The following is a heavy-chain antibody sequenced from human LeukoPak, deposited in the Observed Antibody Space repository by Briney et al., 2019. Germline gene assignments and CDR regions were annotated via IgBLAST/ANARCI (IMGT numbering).Heavy chain of an antibody. CDR3: LRDLNWSLDQ. J-gene: IGHJ4*02. CDR1: GGSFNDYY. V-gene: IGHV4-34*01. CDR2: IRHSGST. D-gene: IGHD1-20*01. Sequence: SETLSLTCDVSGGSFNDYYWSWIRQAPGKGLEWIGEIRHSGSTNYNPSLKGRVTVSVDTSKNQFSLRPTSVTAADTAVYYCLRDLNWSLDQWGQGTLVTVSS.